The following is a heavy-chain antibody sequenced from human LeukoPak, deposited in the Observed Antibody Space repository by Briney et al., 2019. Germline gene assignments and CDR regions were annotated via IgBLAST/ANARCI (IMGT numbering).Heavy chain of an antibody. V-gene: IGHV1-2*02. CDR1: GYTFTGYY. Sequence: GASVKVSCKASGYTFTGYYMHWVRQAPGQGLEWMGWINPNSGGTNYAQKFQGRVTMTRDTSISTAYMELSRLRSDDTAVYYCARERGPITMVRGRTTDNWFDPWGQGTLVTVSS. D-gene: IGHD3-10*01. CDR2: INPNSGGT. CDR3: ARERGPITMVRGRTTDNWFDP. J-gene: IGHJ5*02.